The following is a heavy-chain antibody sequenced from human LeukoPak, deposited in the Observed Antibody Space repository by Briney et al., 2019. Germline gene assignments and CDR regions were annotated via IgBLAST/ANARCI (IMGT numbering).Heavy chain of an antibody. V-gene: IGHV4-34*01. CDR2: INHSGST. Sequence: PSETLPLTCAVYGGSFSGYYWSWIRQPPGKGLEWIGEINHSGSTNYNPSLKSRVTISVDTSKNQFSLKLSSVTAADTAVYYCARESYYYGSGSSRNWFDPWGQGTLVTVSS. J-gene: IGHJ5*02. CDR3: ARESYYYGSGSSRNWFDP. D-gene: IGHD3-10*01. CDR1: GGSFSGYY.